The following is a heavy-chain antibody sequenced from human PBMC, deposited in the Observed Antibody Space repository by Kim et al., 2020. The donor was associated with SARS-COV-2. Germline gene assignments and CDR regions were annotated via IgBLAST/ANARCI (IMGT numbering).Heavy chain of an antibody. V-gene: IGHV1-69*13. J-gene: IGHJ3*02. CDR3: ASPAAAGTAFDI. CDR1: GGTFSSYA. D-gene: IGHD6-13*01. CDR2: IIPIFGTA. Sequence: SVKVSCKASGGTFSSYAISWVRQAPGQGLEWMGGIIPIFGTANYAQKFQGRVTITADESTSTAYMELSSLRSEDTAVYYCASPAAAGTAFDIWGQGTMVTVSS.